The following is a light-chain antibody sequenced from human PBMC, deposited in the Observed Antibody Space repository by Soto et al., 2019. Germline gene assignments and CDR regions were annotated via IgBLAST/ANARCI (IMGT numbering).Light chain of an antibody. CDR3: SLFYGAPRV. CDR1: TGAVTSGHS. J-gene: IGLJ3*02. CDR2: DTS. Sequence: QTVVTQEPSLTVSPGEAVTLTCGSSTGAVTSGHSPYWIQQKPGQAPRTLIYDTSNNHSWTPARFSGSLLGGKAALTLSGAQPEDEADYYCSLFYGAPRVFGGGTKLPVL. V-gene: IGLV7-46*01.